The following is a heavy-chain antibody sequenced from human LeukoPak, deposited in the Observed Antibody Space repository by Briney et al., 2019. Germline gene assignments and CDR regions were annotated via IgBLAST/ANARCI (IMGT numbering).Heavy chain of an antibody. CDR1: GFTFSSSW. CDR3: AREVGEWLVIDY. CDR2: IKQDGSEK. D-gene: IGHD6-19*01. Sequence: PGGSLRLSCAASGFTFSSSWMSWVRQAPGKGLEWVADIKQDGSEKYYVDSVKGRFTISRDNAKSSLYLQMNSLRAEDTAVYYCAREVGEWLVIDYWGQGTLVTVSS. J-gene: IGHJ4*02. V-gene: IGHV3-7*01.